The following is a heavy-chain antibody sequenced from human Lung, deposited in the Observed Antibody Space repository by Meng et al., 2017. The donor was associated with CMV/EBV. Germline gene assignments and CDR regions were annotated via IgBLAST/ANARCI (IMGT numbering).Heavy chain of an antibody. CDR3: AKDSPKYSNGWPRGNYFDY. CDR1: GFIFSSFA. J-gene: IGHJ4*02. CDR2: VTGSGDST. Sequence: GEXXKISCTASGFIFSSFAMSWVRQAPGKGLEWVSAVTGSGDSTYHADSVEGRFTISRDNSKNTLYLQMNSLRAEDTAVYYCAKDSPKYSNGWPRGNYFDYXDQGXLVTVSS. V-gene: IGHV3-23*01. D-gene: IGHD6-19*01.